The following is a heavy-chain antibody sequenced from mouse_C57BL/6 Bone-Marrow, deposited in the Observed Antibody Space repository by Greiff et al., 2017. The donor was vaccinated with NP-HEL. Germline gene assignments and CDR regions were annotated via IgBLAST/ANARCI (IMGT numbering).Heavy chain of an antibody. CDR2: SRNKANDYTT. Sequence: DVKLVESGGGLVQSGRSLRLSCATSGFTFSDFYMEWVRQAPGKGLEWIAASRNKANDYTTEYSASVKGRFIVSRDTSQSILYLQMNALRAEDTAIYYCARDADYYGSSHWYFDVWGTGTTVTVSS. D-gene: IGHD1-1*01. CDR3: ARDADYYGSSHWYFDV. CDR1: GFTFSDFY. V-gene: IGHV7-1*01. J-gene: IGHJ1*03.